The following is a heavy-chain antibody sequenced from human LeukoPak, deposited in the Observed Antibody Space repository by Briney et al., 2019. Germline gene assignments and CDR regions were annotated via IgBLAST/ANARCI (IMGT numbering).Heavy chain of an antibody. CDR2: ISKSGTYI. V-gene: IGHV3-21*01. D-gene: IGHD2-2*01. J-gene: IGHJ4*02. Sequence: GSLRLSCAASGFTFRDYTMNWVRQAPGKGLEWVSAISKSGTYIKYADSVKGRFTVSRDNAKNSLFLQMNSLRVEDTAVYYCAREVVIVVEPAANTIDYWGQGTRVPVSS. CDR1: GFTFRDYT. CDR3: AREVVIVVEPAANTIDY.